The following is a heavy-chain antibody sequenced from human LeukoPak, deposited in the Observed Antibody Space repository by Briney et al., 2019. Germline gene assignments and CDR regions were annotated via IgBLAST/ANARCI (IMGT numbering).Heavy chain of an antibody. CDR2: ISYDGSNK. Sequence: HPGGSLRLSCTASGFTFRSYAMSWVRQAPGKGLEWVAVISYDGSNKYYADSVKGRFTVSRDNSKNTLYLQMNSLRAEDTAVYYCARDRWDIVVVPAAYTGGDYWGQGTLVTVSS. J-gene: IGHJ4*02. CDR1: GFTFRSYA. CDR3: ARDRWDIVVVPAAYTGGDY. D-gene: IGHD2-2*01. V-gene: IGHV3-30-3*01.